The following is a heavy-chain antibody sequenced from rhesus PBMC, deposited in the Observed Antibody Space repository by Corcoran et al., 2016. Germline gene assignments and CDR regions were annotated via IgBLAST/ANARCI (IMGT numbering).Heavy chain of an antibody. Sequence: QVQLVQSGAEVKKPGSSVTVSCWTSGYTFTDYYITWVRQAPGQGLWWMGEIKPKTGDEDFAQKCQGRINMPRDTSTSTADMKLTSLTSEDTAIYYCIRGGYGTVVDYWGQGVLVTVSS. D-gene: IGHD4-29*01. CDR3: IRGGYGTVVDY. V-gene: IGHV1-138*01. J-gene: IGHJ4*01. CDR1: GYTFTDYY. CDR2: IKPKTGDE.